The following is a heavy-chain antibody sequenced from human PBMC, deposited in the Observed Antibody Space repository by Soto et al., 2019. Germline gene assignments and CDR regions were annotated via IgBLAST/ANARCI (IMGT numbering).Heavy chain of an antibody. V-gene: IGHV4-31*03. J-gene: IGHJ4*02. CDR3: ARTLDFSTGFGPFEY. CDR2: IFYSGST. D-gene: IGHD3-3*01. CDR1: GGSISSVGYY. Sequence: QVQLQESGPGLVKPSQTLSLTCTVSGGSISSVGYYWSWIRQHPEKGLEWIRSIFYSGSTYYNPSNERRVIISLGTSQDQVSLKLSCVTAAATAIYYCARTLDFSTGFGPFEYWGQRSVVTVSS.